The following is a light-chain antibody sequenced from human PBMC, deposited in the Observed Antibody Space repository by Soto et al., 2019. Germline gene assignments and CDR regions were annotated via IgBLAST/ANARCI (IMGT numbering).Light chain of an antibody. Sequence: VTKSAGALSLAQEERATLFCSATQSGVSTYLAWYQQSPGLAPRLLIYGASSRATGIPDRFSGSGSGTDFTLTISRLEPEDFAVYYCQQYVSLPITFGEGTRLEIK. CDR2: GAS. V-gene: IGKV3-20*01. CDR1: QSGVSTY. CDR3: QQYVSLPIT. J-gene: IGKJ5*01.